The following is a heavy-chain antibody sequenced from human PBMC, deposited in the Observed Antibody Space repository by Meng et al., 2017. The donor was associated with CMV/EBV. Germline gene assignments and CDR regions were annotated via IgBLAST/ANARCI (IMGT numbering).Heavy chain of an antibody. J-gene: IGHJ5*02. CDR1: GFIVSSDY. V-gene: IGHV3-66*02. CDR2: IYRGGRS. Sequence: GGSLRLSCAASGFIVSSDYMTWVRQAPGKGIEWVSVIYRGGRSYYADCAQGRFTISRDTSKNTLSLQMNSLRPEDTAVYYCARDIAAAAGSVSWGPRTVVTVSS. D-gene: IGHD6-13*01. CDR3: ARDIAAAAGSVS.